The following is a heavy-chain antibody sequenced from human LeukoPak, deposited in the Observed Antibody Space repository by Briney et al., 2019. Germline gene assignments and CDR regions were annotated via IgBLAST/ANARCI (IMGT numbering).Heavy chain of an antibody. CDR3: AKVRRGGVYGDYGAFDI. D-gene: IGHD4-17*01. CDR1: GFTFSSYG. Sequence: GGSLRLSCAASGFTFSSYGMHWVRQAPGKGLEWVTYIRYDGSKKYYADSLKGRFTISRDNSKNTLYLQITSLRAEDTAVYYCAKVRRGGVYGDYGAFDIWGQGTMVTVSS. V-gene: IGHV3-30*02. J-gene: IGHJ3*02. CDR2: IRYDGSKK.